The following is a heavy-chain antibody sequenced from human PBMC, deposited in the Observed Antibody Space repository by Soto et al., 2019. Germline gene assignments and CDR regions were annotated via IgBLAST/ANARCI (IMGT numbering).Heavy chain of an antibody. D-gene: IGHD3-22*01. J-gene: IGHJ4*01. Sequence: GESLKISCKGSGYSFTSYWISWVRQMPGKGLEWMGRIDLIDFYTNYSPSFQGHVTISAEKSISTAYLKMNSLKPEDTGIYYCTTDSYSTMIVVRFDYWGHGTPVTVSS. CDR1: GYSFTSYW. V-gene: IGHV5-10-1*01. CDR3: TTDSYSTMIVVRFDY. CDR2: IDLIDFYT.